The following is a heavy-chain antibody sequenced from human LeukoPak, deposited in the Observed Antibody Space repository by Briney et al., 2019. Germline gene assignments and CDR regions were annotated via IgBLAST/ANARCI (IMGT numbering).Heavy chain of an antibody. CDR1: GGSISNYY. V-gene: IGHV4-59*08. Sequence: KPSETLSLTCTVSGGSISNYYWSWIRQPPGKGLEGIGYVYYSGSTNYNPSLKSRVTISVDTSKNQFSLRLSSVTAADTAVYYCARHVVGFGELYYFDYWGQGTLVTVSS. J-gene: IGHJ4*02. CDR3: ARHVVGFGELYYFDY. D-gene: IGHD3-10*01. CDR2: VYYSGST.